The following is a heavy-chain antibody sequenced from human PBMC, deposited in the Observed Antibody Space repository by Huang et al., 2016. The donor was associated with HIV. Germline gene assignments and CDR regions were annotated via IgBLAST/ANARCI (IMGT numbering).Heavy chain of an antibody. D-gene: IGHD2-21*02. V-gene: IGHV1-18*04. Sequence: QVQLVQSGAEVKKPGGSVKVSCKASGYTFSRYGITWVRQVPGQGCEGGGWIRDHKTDSTYAKTLHGRGNLATDTSTSTAYLGLRSLRSDDTAVYYCARGTRFGDRDYFQHWGQGTLITVSS. CDR3: ARGTRFGDRDYFQH. CDR2: IRDHKTDS. J-gene: IGHJ1*01. CDR1: GYTFSRYG.